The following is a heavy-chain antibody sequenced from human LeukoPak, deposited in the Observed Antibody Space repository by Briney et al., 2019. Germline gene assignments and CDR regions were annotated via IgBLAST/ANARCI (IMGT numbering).Heavy chain of an antibody. CDR1: GGTFSSYA. V-gene: IGHV1-69*06. CDR2: IIPIFGTA. D-gene: IGHD3-3*01. J-gene: IGHJ6*03. Sequence: SVKVSCKASGGTFSSYAISWVRQAPGQGLEWMGGIIPIFGTANYAQKFQGRVTITADKSTSTAYMELSSLRSEDTAVYYCARRSSDFWSGRSYYYMDVWGKGTTVTVSS. CDR3: ARRSSDFWSGRSYYYMDV.